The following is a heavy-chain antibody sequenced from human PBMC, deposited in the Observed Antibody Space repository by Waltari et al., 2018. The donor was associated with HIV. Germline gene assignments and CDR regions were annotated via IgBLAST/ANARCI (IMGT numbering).Heavy chain of an antibody. CDR3: ASGYGGRNFDF. J-gene: IGHJ4*02. CDR2: IWYDGRNK. Sequence: QVKLVGSGGGVVQPGKSVRLSCAASGFTFSKYGMYWVRQAPGKGLEWVAIIWYDGRNKFYADSVKGRFTISRDNSRNTVYLQMDSVRVDDTAVYYCASGYGGRNFDFWGPGTPVSVSS. CDR1: GFTFSKYG. D-gene: IGHD5-18*01. V-gene: IGHV3-33*07.